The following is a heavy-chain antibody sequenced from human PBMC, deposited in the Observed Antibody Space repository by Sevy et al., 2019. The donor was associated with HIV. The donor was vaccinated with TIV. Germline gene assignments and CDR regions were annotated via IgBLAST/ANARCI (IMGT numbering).Heavy chain of an antibody. CDR2: IDPSDSYT. D-gene: IGHD1-1*01. CDR3: ARLQRGCTTDYYYGMDV. V-gene: IGHV5-10-1*01. J-gene: IGHJ6*02. CDR1: GYSFTSYW. Sequence: GESLKISCKGSGYSFTSYWISWVRQMPGKGLEWMGRIDPSDSYTNDSPSFQGHVTISADKSISTAYLQWSSLKASDTAMYYCARLQRGCTTDYYYGMDVWGQGTTVTVS.